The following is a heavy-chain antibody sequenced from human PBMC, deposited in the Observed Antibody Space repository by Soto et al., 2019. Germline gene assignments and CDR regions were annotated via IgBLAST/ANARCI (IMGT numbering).Heavy chain of an antibody. Sequence: ASVKVSCKASGHTFTSHGVHWVRQAPGQGLEWMGWINTANGETKYSKKFQDRVVITRDTSANTAYLELGSLTSEDTAVFYCARTRRGGGGSFCMDVWGQGTTVTVSS. J-gene: IGHJ6*02. V-gene: IGHV1-3*04. D-gene: IGHD2-15*01. CDR2: INTANGET. CDR1: GHTFTSHG. CDR3: ARTRRGGGGSFCMDV.